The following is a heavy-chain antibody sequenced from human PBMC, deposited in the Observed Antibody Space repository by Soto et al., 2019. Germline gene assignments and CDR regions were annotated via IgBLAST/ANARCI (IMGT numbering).Heavy chain of an antibody. J-gene: IGHJ4*02. CDR2: INPRGGST. Sequence: QVQLVQSGAEVKKPGASVKVSCKESGYTFTSYSMHWVRQAPGQGLEWIGIINPRGGSTSYAQKFQGRVTMTRDTSTSTFYRELSSLRSEDTAVYYCARDLGIAVAGTGHYCGQGTLVTFSS. V-gene: IGHV1-46*01. CDR3: ARDLGIAVAGTGHY. D-gene: IGHD6-19*01. CDR1: GYTFTSYS.